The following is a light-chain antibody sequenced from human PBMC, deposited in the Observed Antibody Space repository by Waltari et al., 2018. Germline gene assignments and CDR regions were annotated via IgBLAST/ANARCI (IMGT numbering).Light chain of an antibody. CDR3: QQYSSWPPLYT. Sequence: EIVMTQSPATLSVSPGDRDTLSCRASQSVGNNLAWYQQKHGQAPRLLIYAASTRATGTPARFSGSGSGTDFTLTIGSMQSEDFALYYCQQYSSWPPLYTFGQGTRLEIK. CDR2: AAS. J-gene: IGKJ2*01. CDR1: QSVGNN. V-gene: IGKV3D-15*01.